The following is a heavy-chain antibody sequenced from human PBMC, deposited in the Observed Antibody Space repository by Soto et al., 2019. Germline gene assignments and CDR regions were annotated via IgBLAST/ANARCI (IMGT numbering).Heavy chain of an antibody. CDR2: IYPGGVNI. J-gene: IGHJ5*02. CDR3: ARDQSWHDLVWWFYP. CDR1: GYSFTSHY. D-gene: IGHD1-1*01. V-gene: IGHV1-46*03. Sequence: QVQLVQSGAEVKKPGASVKVSCKAIGYSFTSHYMHWVRQAPGQGLEWMGTIYPGGVNIGYAQKFKGRVTMTKDTPTSTVYMELNSLTSEDTAVYYCARDQSWHDLVWWFYPWGQGTLVTVSS.